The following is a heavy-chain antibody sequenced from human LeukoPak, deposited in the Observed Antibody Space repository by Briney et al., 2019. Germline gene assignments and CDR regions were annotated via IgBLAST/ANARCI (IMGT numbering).Heavy chain of an antibody. CDR1: GGSISSGGYY. CDR2: IYYSGST. J-gene: IGHJ4*02. D-gene: IGHD3-9*01. Sequence: SETLSLTCTVSGGSISSGGYYWSWIRQPPGKGLEWIGYIYYSGSTYYNPSLKSRVTISVDTSKNQFSLKLSSVTAADTAVYYCAYYDILTGYLDYWGQGTLVTVSS. V-gene: IGHV4-31*03. CDR3: AYYDILTGYLDY.